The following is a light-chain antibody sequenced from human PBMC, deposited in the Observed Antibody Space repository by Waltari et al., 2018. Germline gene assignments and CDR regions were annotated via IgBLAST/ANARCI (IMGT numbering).Light chain of an antibody. J-gene: IGLJ2*01. CDR2: GVN. CDR3: QSYDTTLSVV. CDR1: GSHIGAGYA. Sequence: QSVLTQPPSVSGAPGQRVTISCSGSGSHIGAGYAVHWYRQLPGKAPTLLISGVNTRPPGVSDRFSGSQFDTSASLAIAGLQADDEADYYCQSYDTTLSVVFGGGTKLTVL. V-gene: IGLV1-40*01.